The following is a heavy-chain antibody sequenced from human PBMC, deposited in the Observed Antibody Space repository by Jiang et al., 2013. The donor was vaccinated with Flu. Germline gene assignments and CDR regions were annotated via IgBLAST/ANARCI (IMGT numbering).Heavy chain of an antibody. J-gene: IGHJ4*02. D-gene: IGHD5-24*01. CDR2: MHPGYSDT. V-gene: IGHV5-51*01. CDR3: ALAIDGNFYFDY. Sequence: SLKISCQGSGYSFTTYWIGWVRQTPGEGLEWMGIMHPGYSDTRYSPSFQGRVTLSADKSINTAYLQWSRLQASDTAMYFCALAIDGNFYFDYWGQGTLVTVSS. CDR1: GYSFTTYW.